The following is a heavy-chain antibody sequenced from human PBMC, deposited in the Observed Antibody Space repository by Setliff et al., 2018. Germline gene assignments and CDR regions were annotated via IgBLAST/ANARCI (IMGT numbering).Heavy chain of an antibody. CDR2: INPNSGGA. Sequence: ASVKVSCKASGYTFMSYDINWVRQAPGQGLEWMGWINPNSGGANYAQKFQGGVTMTRDTSISTGYMELGSLTSDDTAIYYCARINFYVSSGYYYAPDYWGPGTLVTVS. V-gene: IGHV1-2*02. CDR1: GYTFMSYD. D-gene: IGHD3-22*01. J-gene: IGHJ4*02. CDR3: ARINFYVSSGYYYAPDY.